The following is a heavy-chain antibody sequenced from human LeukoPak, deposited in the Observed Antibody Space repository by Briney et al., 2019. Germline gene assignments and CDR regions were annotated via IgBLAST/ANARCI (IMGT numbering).Heavy chain of an antibody. CDR1: GGSISSSSYY. D-gene: IGHD5-12*01. CDR2: IYYSGST. Sequence: SETLSLTCTVSGGSISSSSYYWGWIRQPPGKGLEWIGSIYYSGSTYYNPSLKSRVTISVDTSKNQFSLKLSSVTAADTAVYYCARGGGSGYDYWGQGTLVTVSS. V-gene: IGHV4-39*07. CDR3: ARGGGSGYDY. J-gene: IGHJ4*02.